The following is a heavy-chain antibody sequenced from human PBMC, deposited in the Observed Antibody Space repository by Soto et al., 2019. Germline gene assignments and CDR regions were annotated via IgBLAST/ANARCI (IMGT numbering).Heavy chain of an antibody. Sequence: SETLSLTCAVSGGSISSGGYSWSWIRQPPGKGLEWIGYICHSGSTYYNPSLKSRVTISVDRSKNQFSLKLSSVTAADTAVYYCAAGSGIHRYSWDQGTLVSVSS. D-gene: IGHD3-10*01. V-gene: IGHV4-30-2*01. CDR3: AAGSGIHRYS. CDR2: ICHSGST. J-gene: IGHJ5*02. CDR1: GGSISSGGYS.